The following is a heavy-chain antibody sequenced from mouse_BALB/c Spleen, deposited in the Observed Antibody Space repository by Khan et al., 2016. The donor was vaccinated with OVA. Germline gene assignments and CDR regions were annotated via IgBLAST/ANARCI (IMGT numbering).Heavy chain of an antibody. CDR1: GFTFSTYG. Sequence: EVQLQESGGDLVKPGGSLKLSCAASGFTFSTYGMSWVRQTPDRRLAWVATVSTGGSYTYYPDSVQGRFTISRDNAKNTLYLQMNSLTSDDTAIFYCTRLAYYYDSEGFAYWGQGTLVTVSA. CDR3: TRLAYYYDSEGFAY. D-gene: IGHD1-1*01. CDR2: VSTGGSYT. J-gene: IGHJ3*01. V-gene: IGHV5-6*01.